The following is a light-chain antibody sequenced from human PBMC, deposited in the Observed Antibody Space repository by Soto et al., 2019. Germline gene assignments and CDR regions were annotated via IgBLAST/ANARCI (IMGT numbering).Light chain of an antibody. V-gene: IGLV2-14*03. CDR3: SSYTSSSTLV. CDR2: DVG. CDR1: SSDVGGYNY. J-gene: IGLJ3*02. Sequence: QSALTQPASVSGSPGQSITISCTGTSSDVGGYNYVSWYQQYPGKAPKLMIYDVGNRPSGVSNRFSGSKSVNTASLTISGLQVEDEADYYCSSYTSSSTLVFGGGTKLTVL.